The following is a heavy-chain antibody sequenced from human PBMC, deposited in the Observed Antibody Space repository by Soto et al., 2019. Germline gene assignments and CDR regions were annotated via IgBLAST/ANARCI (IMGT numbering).Heavy chain of an antibody. CDR3: ARDSFKSKTTVLSARYYFYYMDV. CDR1: GFTSSAYG. J-gene: IGHJ6*03. D-gene: IGHD4-4*01. Sequence: QVQVVESGGGVVQPGESLRLSCTTSGFTSSAYGFHWVRQAPGKGLEWVALIWYDGSYKYYTDSVKGRFTISRDSSKNTIYLQMNRLRAEDTAKYYCARDSFKSKTTVLSARYYFYYMDVWGKGTTVTVSS. V-gene: IGHV3-33*01. CDR2: IWYDGSYK.